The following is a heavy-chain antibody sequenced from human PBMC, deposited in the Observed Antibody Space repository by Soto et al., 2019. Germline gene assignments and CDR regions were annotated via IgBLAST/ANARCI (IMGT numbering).Heavy chain of an antibody. V-gene: IGHV3-11*05. D-gene: IGHD3-16*01. Sequence: QVQLVESGGGLVKPGGSLRLSCAASGFTFSDYYMNWIRQAPGKGLEWVSYISSSRSYTNYADSVKGRFTITRDNAKKSLYLQMNSLRAEDTAVYYCARVAYDAFDIWGQGTMVTVSS. CDR1: GFTFSDYY. J-gene: IGHJ3*02. CDR2: ISSSRSYT. CDR3: ARVAYDAFDI.